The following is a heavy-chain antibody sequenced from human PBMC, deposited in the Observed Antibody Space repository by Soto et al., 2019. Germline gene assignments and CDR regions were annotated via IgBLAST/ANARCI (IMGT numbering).Heavy chain of an antibody. CDR2: IYWDEDK. V-gene: IGHV2-5*02. Sequence: HITLKESGPTLVKPTQTLTLTCTFSGFSLTTSGVCVGWIRQPPGKALEWRALIYWDEDKRYSPSLKSSLTITTYTSKNRVVLTITNMNPVDTATYYCAHSRYPYICSLAYWGQGILVTVSS. J-gene: IGHJ4*02. CDR3: AHSRYPYICSLAY. D-gene: IGHD2-8*01. CDR1: GFSLTTSGVC.